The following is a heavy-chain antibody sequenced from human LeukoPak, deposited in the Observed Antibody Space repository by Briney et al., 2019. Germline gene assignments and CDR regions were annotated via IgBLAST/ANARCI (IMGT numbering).Heavy chain of an antibody. D-gene: IGHD4-11*01. V-gene: IGHV3-33*06. J-gene: IGHJ4*02. Sequence: GGSLRLSCAASGFTFSSYAMSWVRQAPGKGLEWVAVIWYDGSNKYYADSVKGRFTISRDNSKNTLYLQMNSLRAEDTAVYYCAKDLGDYSNYGPDYWGQGTLVTVSS. CDR3: AKDLGDYSNYGPDY. CDR1: GFTFSSYA. CDR2: IWYDGSNK.